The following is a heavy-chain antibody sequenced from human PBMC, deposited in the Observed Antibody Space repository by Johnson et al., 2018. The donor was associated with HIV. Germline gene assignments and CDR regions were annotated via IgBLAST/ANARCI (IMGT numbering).Heavy chain of an antibody. V-gene: IGHV3-30*02. CDR2: IRYDGSDK. J-gene: IGHJ3*02. D-gene: IGHD2-2*02. CDR3: ARDRVPAAIGLAYRGAFDI. Sequence: QEKLVESGGGVVQPGGSLRLSCAASGFTFSSYGMHWVRQAPGTGLEWVAFIRYDGSDKYYADYVRGRVTISRDNSKDTLYLQMNSLRAEDTAVYYCARDRVPAAIGLAYRGAFDIWGQGKMVTVSS. CDR1: GFTFSSYG.